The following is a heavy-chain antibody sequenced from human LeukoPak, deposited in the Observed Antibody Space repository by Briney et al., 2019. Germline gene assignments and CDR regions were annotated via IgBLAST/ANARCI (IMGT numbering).Heavy chain of an antibody. Sequence: GASVKVSCKASGGTFSSYAISWVRQATGQGLEWMGWMNPNSGNTGYAQKFQGRVTMTRNTSISTAYMELSSLRSEDTAVYYCARGVSYDSSGYYYYWRNWGQGTLVTVSS. CDR1: GGTFSSYA. J-gene: IGHJ4*02. CDR2: MNPNSGNT. CDR3: ARGVSYDSSGYYYYWRN. V-gene: IGHV1-8*02. D-gene: IGHD3-22*01.